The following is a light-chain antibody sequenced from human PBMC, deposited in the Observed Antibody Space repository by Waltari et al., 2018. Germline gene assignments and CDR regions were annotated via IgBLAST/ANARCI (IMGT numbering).Light chain of an antibody. CDR2: GAS. Sequence: EIVMTQSPATLSVSPGERATLSCRASQSVSSNLAWYQPKPGQAPRLLMYGASTRATGNPARFSGSGSGTEFTLTISSLQSEDFAVYYCQQYNNWPLTFGGGTKVEIK. CDR1: QSVSSN. J-gene: IGKJ4*01. CDR3: QQYNNWPLT. V-gene: IGKV3-15*01.